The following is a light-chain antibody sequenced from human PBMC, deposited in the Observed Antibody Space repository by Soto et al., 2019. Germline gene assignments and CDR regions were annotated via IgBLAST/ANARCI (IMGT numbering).Light chain of an antibody. CDR1: SNDVGGYKY. CDR2: DIS. V-gene: IGLV2-14*03. CDR3: SSYTSRSVYV. Sequence: QSVLTQPASVSGSPGQSITISCTGTSNDVGGYKYVSWYQQHPGKAPRLIIHDISHRPSGVSDRFAGSKSGNTAYLIISGLQAEDEADYYCSSYTSRSVYVLGTGTKVTVL. J-gene: IGLJ1*01.